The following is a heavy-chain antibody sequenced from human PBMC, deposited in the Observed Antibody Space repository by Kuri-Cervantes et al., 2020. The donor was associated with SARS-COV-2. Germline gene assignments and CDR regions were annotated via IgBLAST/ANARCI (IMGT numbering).Heavy chain of an antibody. J-gene: IGHJ3*02. D-gene: IGHD3-3*01. CDR1: GGPISSYY. V-gene: IGHV4-59*12. Sequence: SETLSLTCTVSGGPISSYYWSWIRQPPGKGLEWIGYIYYSGSTNYNPSLKSRVTISVDTSKNQFSLKLSSVTAADTAVYYCARDRGKRIFGVVIINAFDIWGQGTMVTVSS. CDR3: ARDRGKRIFGVVIINAFDI. CDR2: IYYSGST.